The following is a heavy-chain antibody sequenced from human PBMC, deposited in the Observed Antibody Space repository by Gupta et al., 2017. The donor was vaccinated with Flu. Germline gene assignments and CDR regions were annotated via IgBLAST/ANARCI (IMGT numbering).Heavy chain of an antibody. Sequence: EVQLVESGGGLVQPGRSLRLSCTASGFTFGDYAMSWFRQAPGQGLEWVGFIRSKAYGGTTEYAASVKGRFTISRDDSKSIAYLQMNSLKTEDTAVYYCTRLSMGVWSGVDVDRDYWGQGTLVTVSS. CDR1: GFTFGDYA. CDR3: TRLSMGVWSGVDVDRDY. V-gene: IGHV3-49*03. D-gene: IGHD3-3*01. J-gene: IGHJ4*02. CDR2: IRSKAYGGTT.